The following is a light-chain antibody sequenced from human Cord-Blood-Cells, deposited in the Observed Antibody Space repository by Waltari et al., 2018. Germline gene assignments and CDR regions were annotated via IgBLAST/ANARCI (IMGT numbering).Light chain of an antibody. CDR2: AAS. V-gene: IGKV1-39*01. J-gene: IGKJ1*01. CDR1: QRISSY. CDR3: QQSYSTPWT. Sequence: DIQMTQSPSSLSASVGDRFTITCRASQRISSYLNWYQQKPGKAPKLLIYAASSLQRGVPSMFSGSGSGTDFTLTISSLQPEDFATYYCQQSYSTPWTFGQGTTVEIK.